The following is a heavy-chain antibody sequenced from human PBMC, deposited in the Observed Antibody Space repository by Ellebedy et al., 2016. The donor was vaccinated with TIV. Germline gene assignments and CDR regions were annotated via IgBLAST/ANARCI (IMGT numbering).Heavy chain of an antibody. CDR1: GFSLTTSGVG. Sequence: SGPTLVKPTQTLTLTCTFSGFSLTTSGVGVGWIRQPPGKALEWLALIYWDDERRYSPSVQNRLTINKDTSKNQVVLTMTNMDPVDTATYYCVHRRTEQWLVSWGQGTLVTVSS. J-gene: IGHJ5*02. V-gene: IGHV2-5*02. D-gene: IGHD6-19*01. CDR2: IYWDDER. CDR3: VHRRTEQWLVS.